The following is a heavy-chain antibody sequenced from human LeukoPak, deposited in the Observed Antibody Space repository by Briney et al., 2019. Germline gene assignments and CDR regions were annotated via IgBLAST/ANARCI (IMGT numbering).Heavy chain of an antibody. V-gene: IGHV3-43*01. D-gene: IGHD3-3*01. J-gene: IGHJ4*02. CDR2: ISWDGGST. CDR1: GFTFDDYT. Sequence: GGSLRLSCAASGFTFDDYTMHWVRQAPGKGLEWVSPISWDGGSTYYADSVKGRFTISRDNSKNSLYLQMNSLRTEDTAMYYCATTAGSGSRVDYWGQGTLVTVSS. CDR3: ATTAGSGSRVDY.